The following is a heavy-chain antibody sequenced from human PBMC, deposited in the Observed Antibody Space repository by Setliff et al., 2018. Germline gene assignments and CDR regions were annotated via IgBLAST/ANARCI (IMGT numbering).Heavy chain of an antibody. Sequence: SETLSLTCTVSGGSIINSYYWSWIRQPAGKGLEWIGRISTSGSTDYNPSLKSRVTVSLDTSKNQFSLKLTSVTAADTAVYYCARDQWVRSPPLYFSYSMDVWGQGTTVTVSS. J-gene: IGHJ6*02. CDR3: ARDQWVRSPPLYFSYSMDV. V-gene: IGHV4-4*07. CDR2: ISTSGST. D-gene: IGHD5-12*01. CDR1: GGSIINSYY.